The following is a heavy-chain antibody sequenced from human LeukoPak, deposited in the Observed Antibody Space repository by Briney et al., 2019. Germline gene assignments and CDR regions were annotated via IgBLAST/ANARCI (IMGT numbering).Heavy chain of an antibody. Sequence: SGPTLVNPTQTLTLTCTFSGFSLSTSGMCVSWIRQPPGKALEWLALIDWDDDKYYSTSLKTRLTISKDTSKNQVVLTMTNMDPVDTATYYCARVRCSGGSCCNDYWGQGTLVTVSS. D-gene: IGHD2-15*01. J-gene: IGHJ4*02. CDR1: GFSLSTSGMC. V-gene: IGHV2-70*01. CDR2: IDWDDDK. CDR3: ARVRCSGGSCCNDY.